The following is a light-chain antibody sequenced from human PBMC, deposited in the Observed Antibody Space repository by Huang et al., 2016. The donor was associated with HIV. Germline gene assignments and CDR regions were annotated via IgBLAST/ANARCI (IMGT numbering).Light chain of an antibody. CDR1: QSISTN. V-gene: IGKV3-15*01. Sequence: EIVMTQSPATPSVSPGERATLSCRASQSISTNLAWYQQKPGQAPRLLIYGASTRATGIPARFIGGESGTEFTLTISSLQSEDFAVYYCQQYNNWPKTFGQGTRLEI. J-gene: IGKJ5*01. CDR2: GAS. CDR3: QQYNNWPKT.